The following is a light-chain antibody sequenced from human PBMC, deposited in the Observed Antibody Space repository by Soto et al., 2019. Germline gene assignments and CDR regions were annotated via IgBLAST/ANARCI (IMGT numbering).Light chain of an antibody. J-gene: IGLJ2*01. Sequence: QSALTQPRSVSGSPGQSVTISCTGTSSDVAAYNYVSWYQQHPGKAPKLLICDVSRRPSGVPDRFSGSKSGNTASLTISGLQAEDEADYYCCSYAGSYTYVVFGGGTKGTVL. CDR2: DVS. CDR1: SSDVAAYNY. V-gene: IGLV2-11*01. CDR3: CSYAGSYTYVV.